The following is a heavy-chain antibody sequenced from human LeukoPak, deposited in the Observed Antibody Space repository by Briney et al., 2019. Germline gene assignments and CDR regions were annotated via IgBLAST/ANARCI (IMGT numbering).Heavy chain of an antibody. V-gene: IGHV4-34*01. Sequence: SETLSLTCAVYGGSFSGYYWSWIRQPPGKGLEWIGEINHSGSTNYNPSLKSRVTISVDTSKNQFSLKLSSVTAADTAVYYCARVRGNRGKYFDYWGQGTLVTISS. CDR2: INHSGST. CDR3: ARVRGNRGKYFDY. CDR1: GGSFSGYY. J-gene: IGHJ4*02. D-gene: IGHD3-16*01.